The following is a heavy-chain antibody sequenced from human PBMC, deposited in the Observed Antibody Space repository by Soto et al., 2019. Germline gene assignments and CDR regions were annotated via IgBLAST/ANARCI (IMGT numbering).Heavy chain of an antibody. CDR2: INPNSGGT. D-gene: IGHD2-8*01. J-gene: IGHJ4*02. Sequence: ASVKVSCKASGYTFTGYYMHWVRQAPGQGLEWMGWINPNSGGTNYAQKFQGRVTMTRDTSISTAYMELSRLRSDDTAVYYCASGVLMVYARKYFDYWGQGTLVTVS. V-gene: IGHV1-2*02. CDR1: GYTFTGYY. CDR3: ASGVLMVYARKYFDY.